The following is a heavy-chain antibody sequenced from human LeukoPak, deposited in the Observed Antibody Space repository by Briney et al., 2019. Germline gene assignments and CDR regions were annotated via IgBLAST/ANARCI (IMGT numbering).Heavy chain of an antibody. CDR3: AREAAAGIAWL. D-gene: IGHD6-13*01. Sequence: GGSLRLSCAASGFSFSSYWMSWVRQAPGKGLEWVANIKQDGSEKYYVDPVKGRFTISRDNAKNSLYLQMNSLRAEDTAVYYCAREAAAGIAWLWGQGTLVTVSS. V-gene: IGHV3-7*01. CDR2: IKQDGSEK. CDR1: GFSFSSYW. J-gene: IGHJ4*02.